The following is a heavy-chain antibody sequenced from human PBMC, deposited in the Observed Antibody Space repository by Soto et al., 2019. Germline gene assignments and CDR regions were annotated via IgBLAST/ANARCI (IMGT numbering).Heavy chain of an antibody. CDR2: INQRGNT. CDR1: GESSSCFY. D-gene: IGHD2-8*02. Sequence: KSSETLSLTCAAYGESSSCFYWIWVRHVPGEWLDWIGQINQRGNTNYNPSLKSRVTMSVDTSKNQYSLRLTSVTAEDTAVYYCARAQVMDFGVLVVATYFDYWGHGVLVTVSS. J-gene: IGHJ4*01. CDR3: ARAQVMDFGVLVVATYFDY. V-gene: IGHV4-34*01.